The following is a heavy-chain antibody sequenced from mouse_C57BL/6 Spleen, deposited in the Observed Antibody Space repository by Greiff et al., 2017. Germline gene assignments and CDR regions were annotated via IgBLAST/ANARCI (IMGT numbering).Heavy chain of an antibody. D-gene: IGHD1-1*01. CDR1: GFTFSSYA. J-gene: IGHJ4*01. CDR3: TRDRGTHDSMDY. CDR2: ISSGGDYI. V-gene: IGHV5-9-1*02. Sequence: DVQLVESGEGLVKPGGSLKLSCAASGFTFSSYAMSWVRQTPEKRLEWVAYISSGGDYIYYADTVKGRFTISRDNARNTLYLQMSSLKSEDTAMXDCTRDRGTHDSMDYWGQGTSVTVSS.